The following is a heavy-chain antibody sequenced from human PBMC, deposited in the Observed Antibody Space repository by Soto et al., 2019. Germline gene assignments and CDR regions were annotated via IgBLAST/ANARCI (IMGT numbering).Heavy chain of an antibody. D-gene: IGHD1-26*01. CDR3: AREGGSLNWFDP. CDR1: GFPFSSYS. V-gene: IGHV3-48*02. J-gene: IGHJ5*02. Sequence: EVQLVESGGGLVQPGGSLRLSCAASGFPFSSYSMNWVRQAPGKGLEWVSYISSSSSTIYYADSVKGRFTISRDNAKNSLYQQVNSLRDEDTAVYYCAREGGSLNWFDPWGQGNLVTVSS. CDR2: ISSSSSTI.